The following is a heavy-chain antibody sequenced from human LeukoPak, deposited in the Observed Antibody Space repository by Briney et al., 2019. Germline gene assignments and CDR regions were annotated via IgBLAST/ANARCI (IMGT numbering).Heavy chain of an antibody. D-gene: IGHD3-10*01. Sequence: GRSPRLSCTASGFTFGDYAMSWVRQAPGKGLEWVGFIRSKAYGGTTEYAASVKGRFTISRDDSKSIAYLQMNSLKTEDTAVYYCTRMGIVLLWFGECDYWGQGTLVTVSS. CDR3: TRMGIVLLWFGECDY. V-gene: IGHV3-49*04. CDR2: IRSKAYGGTT. J-gene: IGHJ4*02. CDR1: GFTFGDYA.